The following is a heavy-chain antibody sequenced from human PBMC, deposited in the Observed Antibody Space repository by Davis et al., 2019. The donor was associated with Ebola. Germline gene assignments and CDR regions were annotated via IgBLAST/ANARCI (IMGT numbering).Heavy chain of an antibody. J-gene: IGHJ5*02. D-gene: IGHD3-10*01. CDR3: ARDRSITMVRGVIRWFDP. CDR1: GFTFDNFW. Sequence: GESLKISCAASGFTFDNFWMSWVRQAPGKGLEWVANIYRDGSEKYYVDSVKGRFTISRDNAKNSLYLQMNSLRAEDTAVYYCARDRSITMVRGVIRWFDPWGQGTLVTVSS. CDR2: IYRDGSEK. V-gene: IGHV3-7*01.